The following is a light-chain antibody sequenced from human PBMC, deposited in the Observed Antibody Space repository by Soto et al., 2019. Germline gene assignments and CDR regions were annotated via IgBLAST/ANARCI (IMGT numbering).Light chain of an antibody. CDR3: QQYNNWPWT. Sequence: EIVMTQSPATLSVSPGGRATLSCRASQSISDTLAWYQQKPGQAARLLIHGASTRATGFPARFSGSGSGTDFPLTISSLQSEDFAVNYCQQYNNWPWTFGQGTTVDIQ. J-gene: IGKJ1*01. CDR1: QSISDT. V-gene: IGKV3-15*01. CDR2: GAS.